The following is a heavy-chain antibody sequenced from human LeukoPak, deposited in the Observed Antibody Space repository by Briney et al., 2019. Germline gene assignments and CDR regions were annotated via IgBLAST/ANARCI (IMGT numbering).Heavy chain of an antibody. CDR1: GFTFDDYA. V-gene: IGHV3-9*01. J-gene: IGHJ4*02. D-gene: IGHD2-15*01. CDR3: ARDGYCSGGSCYKGRFDY. Sequence: PGGSLRLSCAASGFTFDDYAMHWVRQAPGKGLEWVSGISWNSGSIGYADSVKDRFTISRDNAKNSLYLQMNSLRAEDTAVYYCARDGYCSGGSCYKGRFDYWGQGTLVTVSS. CDR2: ISWNSGSI.